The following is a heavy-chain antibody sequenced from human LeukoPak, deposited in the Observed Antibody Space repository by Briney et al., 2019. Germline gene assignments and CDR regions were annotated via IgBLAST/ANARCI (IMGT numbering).Heavy chain of an antibody. CDR2: IYSSGNT. D-gene: IGHD6-25*01. CDR3: ARHAAWYFDN. CDR1: GASITSHY. V-gene: IGHV4-4*09. Sequence: PSETLSLTCTVSGASITSHYWDWIRQPPGKGLEWIGYIYSSGNTNYNPSLKSRVTMPVDTSKNQFSLKLSSVTAADTAVYYCARHAAWYFDNWGQGTLVTVSS. J-gene: IGHJ4*02.